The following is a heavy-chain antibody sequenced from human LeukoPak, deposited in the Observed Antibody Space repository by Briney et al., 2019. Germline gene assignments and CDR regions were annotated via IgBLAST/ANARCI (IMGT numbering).Heavy chain of an antibody. CDR2: IKPDGSEK. V-gene: IGHV3-7*01. CDR1: GFTFSDYW. J-gene: IGHJ5*02. CDR3: AKASQGNWFDP. Sequence: GGPLRLSCAASGFTFSDYWMTWVRQAPGKGLEWVANIKPDGSEKYYVDSVKGRFTISRDNSKNTLYLQMNSLRAEDTAVYYCAKASQGNWFDPWGQGTLVTVSS.